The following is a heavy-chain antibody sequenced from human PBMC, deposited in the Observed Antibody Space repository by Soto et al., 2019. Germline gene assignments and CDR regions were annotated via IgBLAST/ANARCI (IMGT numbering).Heavy chain of an antibody. Sequence: QVQLQESGPGLVKPSQTLSLTCTVSGGSISSGGYYWSWIRQHPGKGLEWIGYIYYSGSTYYNPFLKSRVTISVDTSKNQFALKLSSVTAADTAVYYCARGSSDSSGWLEWFDPWGQGTLVTVSS. D-gene: IGHD6-19*01. CDR1: GGSISSGGYY. CDR3: ARGSSDSSGWLEWFDP. V-gene: IGHV4-31*03. CDR2: IYYSGST. J-gene: IGHJ5*02.